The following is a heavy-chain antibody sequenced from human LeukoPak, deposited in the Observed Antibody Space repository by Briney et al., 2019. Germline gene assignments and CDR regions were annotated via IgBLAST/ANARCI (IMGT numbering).Heavy chain of an antibody. V-gene: IGHV3-48*03. CDR2: ISSSGSPI. CDR1: GFTLSSDG. D-gene: IGHD1-1*01. J-gene: IGHJ4*02. Sequence: GGSLRLSCAASGFTLSSDGMNWARQAPGKGLEWVSYISSSGSPIYYADSVKGRFSISRDTAKNSLYLQMNSLRAEDTAVYYCARGGSSRPLAHWGQGTLVTVSS. CDR3: ARGGSSRPLAH.